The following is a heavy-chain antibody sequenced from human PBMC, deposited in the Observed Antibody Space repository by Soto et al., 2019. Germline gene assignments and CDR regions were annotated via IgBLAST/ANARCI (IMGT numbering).Heavy chain of an antibody. CDR3: AKDRYYDTPGWFDP. CDR2: ISANGASI. D-gene: IGHD3-22*01. Sequence: GGSLRLSCVGSGFTFRDHAMRWVRQAPGRGLEWVSAISANGASIQHADSVKGRFSVSRDNAKNTVYLQMDNLRTEDSAVYYCAKDRYYDTPGWFDPWGQGSRVTV. V-gene: IGHV3-23*01. J-gene: IGHJ5*02. CDR1: GFTFRDHA.